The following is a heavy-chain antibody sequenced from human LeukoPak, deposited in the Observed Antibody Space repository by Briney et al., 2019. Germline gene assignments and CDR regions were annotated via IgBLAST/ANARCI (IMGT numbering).Heavy chain of an antibody. V-gene: IGHV1-2*02. CDR3: AREGSYCVGGDCYSFDF. CDR1: GYRFISNY. D-gene: IGHD2-21*02. CDR2: MHPGNGNT. J-gene: IGHJ4*02. Sequence: ASVKVSCKASGYRFISNYIQWVRQAPGLGPEWMGWMHPGNGNTRYAEKFQGRVTMTRDTSINTAYMDLSNLRSDDTAVYYCAREGSYCVGGDCYSFDFLGQRTLITVSS.